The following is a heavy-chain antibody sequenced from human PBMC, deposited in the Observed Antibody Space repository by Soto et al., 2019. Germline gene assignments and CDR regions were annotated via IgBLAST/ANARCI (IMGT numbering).Heavy chain of an antibody. D-gene: IGHD4-17*01. J-gene: IGHJ5*02. CDR3: GRQDGDYSHLVDP. Sequence: PGESLKISCQGSGYTFSDYWIGWVRQMPGKGLEWMGIIFPRDSDTRYSPSFEGQVTFSVDKSINTAYLHWNSLKASDTAIYYCGRQDGDYSHLVDPWGQGTLVTVSS. CDR1: GYTFSDYW. CDR2: IFPRDSDT. V-gene: IGHV5-51*01.